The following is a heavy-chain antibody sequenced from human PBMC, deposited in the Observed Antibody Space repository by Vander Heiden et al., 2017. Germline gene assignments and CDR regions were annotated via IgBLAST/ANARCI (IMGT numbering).Heavy chain of an antibody. D-gene: IGHD4-17*01. V-gene: IGHV3-11*01. J-gene: IGHJ4*02. CDR2: SSTSGSSI. CDR1: VFTFSDYY. Sequence: QVQLVESGGGLVKPGGSLRLSCAASVFTFSDYYMRWIRRAPGKGLEWVSYSSTSGSSIYYADSVKGRFTISRDNAKNSLFLQMNSLRAEDTAVYYCARSRTTVTYWGQGTLVTVSS. CDR3: ARSRTTVTY.